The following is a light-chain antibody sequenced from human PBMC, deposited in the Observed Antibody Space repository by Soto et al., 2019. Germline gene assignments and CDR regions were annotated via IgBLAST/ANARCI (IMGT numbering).Light chain of an antibody. V-gene: IGLV1-40*01. CDR3: QSYDSSLSGYV. Sequence: QSVLTQPPSVSGAPGQRVTISCTGSSSNIGPTYDVHWYQQLPGTAPKLLIYANTNRRSGVPDRFSGSKSGTSASLAITGLQAEDESDYYGQSYDSSLSGYVFGTGTKGTVL. CDR1: SSNIGPTYD. J-gene: IGLJ1*01. CDR2: ANT.